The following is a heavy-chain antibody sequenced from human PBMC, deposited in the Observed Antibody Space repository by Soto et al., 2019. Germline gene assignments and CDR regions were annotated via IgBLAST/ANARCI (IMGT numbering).Heavy chain of an antibody. D-gene: IGHD6-19*01. V-gene: IGHV4-39*01. Sequence: PSETLSLTCTVSGGSISSSSYYWGWIRQPPGKGLDWIGGIHYSGSTYYNPSLKSRVSISVDASKNHFSLKLSSVTAADTALYYCAGHPGSSGWFLRWFDPWGRGTLVTVSS. CDR2: IHYSGST. J-gene: IGHJ5*02. CDR3: AGHPGSSGWFLRWFDP. CDR1: GGSISSSSYY.